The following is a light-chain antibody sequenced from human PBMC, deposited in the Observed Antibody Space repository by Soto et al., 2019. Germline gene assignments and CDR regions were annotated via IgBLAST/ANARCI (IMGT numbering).Light chain of an antibody. CDR2: RAS. CDR1: QRINEG. J-gene: IGKJ1*01. CDR3: QQYKNYPWT. Sequence: DIQMTQSPSTLSPSIGYRLTLTGRASQRINEGVAWYQQKPGKAPKVLISRASSLQSGVPSRFSGSGSGTAVTLTISSLQPDDFATYYCQQYKNYPWTVGQGTKVEI. V-gene: IGKV1-5*03.